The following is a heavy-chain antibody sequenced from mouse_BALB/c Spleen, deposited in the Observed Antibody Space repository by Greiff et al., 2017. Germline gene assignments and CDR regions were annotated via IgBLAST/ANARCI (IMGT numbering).Heavy chain of an antibody. CDR3: VRGGDGYYKAMGY. Sequence: EVQGVESGGGLVQPKGSLKLSCAASGFTFNTYAMNWVRQAPGKGLEWVARIRSKSNNYATYYADSVKDRFTISRDDSQSMLYLQMNNLKTEDTAMYYCVRGGDGYYKAMGYWGQGTSVTVSS. CDR2: IRSKSNNYAT. D-gene: IGHD2-3*01. CDR1: GFTFNTYA. J-gene: IGHJ4*01. V-gene: IGHV10-1*02.